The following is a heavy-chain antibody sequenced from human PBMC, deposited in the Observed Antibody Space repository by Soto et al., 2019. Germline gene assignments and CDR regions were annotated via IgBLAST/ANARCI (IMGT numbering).Heavy chain of an antibody. V-gene: IGHV4-28*01. CDR3: ARREIQGPIDY. D-gene: IGHD1-26*01. CDR1: GYSISSSNW. Sequence: QVQLQESGPGLVKPSDTLSLTCAVSGYSISSSNWWGWIRQPPGKGLEWIGYIYYSGTTYYNPSLKGRFPLSXXTSKNQFSLKLTSVTAVDTAVYYCARREIQGPIDYWGQGTLVTVSS. J-gene: IGHJ4*02. CDR2: IYYSGTT.